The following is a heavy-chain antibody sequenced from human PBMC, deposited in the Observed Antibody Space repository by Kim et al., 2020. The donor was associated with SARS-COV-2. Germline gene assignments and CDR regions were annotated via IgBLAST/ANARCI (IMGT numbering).Heavy chain of an antibody. Sequence: TPSLKSRVSIPVDTSKTQFSLKLSSVTAADTAVYYCARVQSSSWGADYWGQGTLVTVSS. D-gene: IGHD6-13*01. J-gene: IGHJ4*02. CDR3: ARVQSSSWGADY. V-gene: IGHV4-59*01.